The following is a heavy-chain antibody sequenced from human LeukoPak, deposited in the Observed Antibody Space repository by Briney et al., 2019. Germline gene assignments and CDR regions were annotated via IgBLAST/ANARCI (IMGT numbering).Heavy chain of an antibody. J-gene: IGHJ4*02. CDR2: IYYSGST. V-gene: IGHV4-39*01. CDR1: GGSISSSIYY. Sequence: PSETLSLTCTVSGGSISSSIYYWGWIRQPPGKGLEWIGSIYYSGSTYYNPSLKSRVTISVDTSKNQFSLKLSSVTAADTAVYYCARHASPLSQVDYWGQGTLVTVSS. CDR3: ARHASPLSQVDY.